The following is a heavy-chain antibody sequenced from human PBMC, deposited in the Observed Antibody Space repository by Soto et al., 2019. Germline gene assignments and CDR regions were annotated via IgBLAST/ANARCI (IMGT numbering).Heavy chain of an antibody. V-gene: IGHV1-69*01. Sequence: QVQLVQSGAEVKKPGSSVRVSCKASGDTFTSYIISWVRQAPGQGLEWMGGIIPIFGTPTYAQKFEGRVTIPADASTSTAYLELSSLRSEDTAVYFCATDNYSGNYRFDYWGQGTLVTVSS. J-gene: IGHJ4*02. CDR1: GDTFTSYI. CDR2: IIPIFGTP. D-gene: IGHD1-26*01. CDR3: ATDNYSGNYRFDY.